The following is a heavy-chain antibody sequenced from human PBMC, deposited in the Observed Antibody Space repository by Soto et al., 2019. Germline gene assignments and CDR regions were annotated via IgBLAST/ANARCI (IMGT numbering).Heavy chain of an antibody. V-gene: IGHV3-23*01. Sequence: PGGSLRLSCAASGFTFSSYAMSWVRQAPGKGLEWVSAISGSGGSTYYADSVKGRFTISRDNSKNTLYLQMNSLRAEDTAVYYCAKQGGGRQLWSTTPYDYWGQGTLVTVSS. CDR3: AKQGGGRQLWSTTPYDY. CDR2: ISGSGGST. D-gene: IGHD5-18*01. CDR1: GFTFSSYA. J-gene: IGHJ4*02.